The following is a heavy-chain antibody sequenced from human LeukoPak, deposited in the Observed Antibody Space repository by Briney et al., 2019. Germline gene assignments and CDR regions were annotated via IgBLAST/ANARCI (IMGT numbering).Heavy chain of an antibody. CDR1: GGSFSGYY. V-gene: IGHV4-34*01. J-gene: IGHJ6*03. CDR3: ASLYGSGSYPGSINYYMDV. Sequence: PSETMSLTCAVYGGSFSGYYWSWIRQPPGKGLEWIGEINHSGSTNYNPSLKSRVTISVDTSKNQFSLKLSSVTAADTAVYYCASLYGSGSYPGSINYYMDVWGKGTTVTVSS. CDR2: INHSGST. D-gene: IGHD3-10*01.